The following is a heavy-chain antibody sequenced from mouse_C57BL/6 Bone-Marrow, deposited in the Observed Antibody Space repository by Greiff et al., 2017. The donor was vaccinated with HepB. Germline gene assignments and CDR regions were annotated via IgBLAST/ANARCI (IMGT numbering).Heavy chain of an antibody. J-gene: IGHJ1*03. CDR3: SLLLPWYFDV. CDR1: GFTFSDSW. V-gene: IGHV6-6*01. CDR2: IRKKANNYAT. Sequence: EVKLMESGGGLVQPGGSMKLSCAASGFTFSDSWMDWVRQSPEKGLEWVAEIRKKANNYATYYAESVKGRFTISRDDSKSSVYLQMNSLRAEDTGIYYCSLLLPWYFDVWGTGTTVTVSS. D-gene: IGHD1-1*01.